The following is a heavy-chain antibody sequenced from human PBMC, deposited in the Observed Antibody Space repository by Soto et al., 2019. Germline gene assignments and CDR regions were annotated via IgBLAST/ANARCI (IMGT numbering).Heavy chain of an antibody. CDR2: IIPVLGTT. V-gene: IGHV1-69*01. CDR3: ASPACLVNIRNSFAVNV. CDR1: GGTFTSTA. Sequence: VLLVQSSAEVKKPGSSVKVSCKASGGTFTSTAFSWVRQAPGQGLEWMGVIIPVLGTTNYEQKFQARLTVSTAAPTTTVDIELSSLSSGVPAVYYCASPACLVNIRNSFAVNVRRQGTTVSFS. J-gene: IGHJ6*02. D-gene: IGHD3-9*01.